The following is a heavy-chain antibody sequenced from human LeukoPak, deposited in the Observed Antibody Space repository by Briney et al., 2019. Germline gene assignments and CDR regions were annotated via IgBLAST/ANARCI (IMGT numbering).Heavy chain of an antibody. CDR2: ISGSGGNT. CDR3: AKDPMDERGFDY. D-gene: IGHD1-1*01. Sequence: GGSLRLSCAVSGFTFSSYAMSWVRQAPGKGLEWVSSISGSGGNTFYADSARGRFTISRDNSKKTLYLQMNSLRVEDTAVYYCAKDPMDERGFDYWGQGTLVTVSA. J-gene: IGHJ4*02. CDR1: GFTFSSYA. V-gene: IGHV3-23*01.